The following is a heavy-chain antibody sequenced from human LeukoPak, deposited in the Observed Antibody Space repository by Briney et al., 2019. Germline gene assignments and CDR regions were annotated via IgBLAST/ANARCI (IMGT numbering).Heavy chain of an antibody. CDR3: ARDHYGLFDY. CDR1: AGSISSSSYD. D-gene: IGHD4-17*01. J-gene: IGHJ4*02. CDR2: IYYSRST. V-gene: IGHV4-39*02. Sequence: SETMSLTCTVAAGSISSSSYDWGWIRQPPGKGLEWIGSIYYSRSTYYNPSLKSRVTISVETSKNQFSLKLSSVTAADTAVYYCARDHYGLFDYWGQGTLVTVHS.